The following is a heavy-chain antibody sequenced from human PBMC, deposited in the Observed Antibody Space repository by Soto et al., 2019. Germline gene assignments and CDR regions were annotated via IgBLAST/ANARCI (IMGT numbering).Heavy chain of an antibody. Sequence: EVQLLESGGGLVQPGGSLRLSCAASGFTFSSYAMSWVRQAPGKGLEWVSAISGSGGSTYYADSVKGRFTISRDNSKNTLYLQMNSLRAEDTAVYYCAKDPDSSGWYNFLGDYWGQGTLVTVSS. CDR2: ISGSGGST. V-gene: IGHV3-23*01. CDR1: GFTFSSYA. D-gene: IGHD6-19*01. J-gene: IGHJ4*02. CDR3: AKDPDSSGWYNFLGDY.